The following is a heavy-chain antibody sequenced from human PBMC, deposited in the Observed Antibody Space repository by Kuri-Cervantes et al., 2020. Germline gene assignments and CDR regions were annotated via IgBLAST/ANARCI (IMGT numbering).Heavy chain of an antibody. J-gene: IGHJ5*02. CDR2: IYHSGST. V-gene: IGHV4-30-2*01. CDR1: GGSISSDY. CDR3: ARGAVFGVVGWFDP. D-gene: IGHD3-3*01. Sequence: SETLSLTCTASGGSISSDYWSWIRQPPGKGLEWIGYIYHSGSTYYNPSLKSRVTISVDRSKNQYSLKLSSVTAADTAVYYCARGAVFGVVGWFDPWGQGTLVTVSS.